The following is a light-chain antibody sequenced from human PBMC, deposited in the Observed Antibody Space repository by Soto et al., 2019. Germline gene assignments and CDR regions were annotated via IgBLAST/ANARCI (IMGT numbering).Light chain of an antibody. V-gene: IGLV1-40*01. CDR1: NSNIGGGYD. CDR2: GNN. J-gene: IGLJ2*01. CDR3: HSYDSRLSGSV. Sequence: QPVLTQPPSVSGAPGQRVTISCTGNNSNIGGGYDVHWYQQLPGTAPKLLIYGNNNRPSGVPDRFSGSKSYASASLAITGLQSEYEADYYCHSYDSRLSGSVFGGGTKLTVL.